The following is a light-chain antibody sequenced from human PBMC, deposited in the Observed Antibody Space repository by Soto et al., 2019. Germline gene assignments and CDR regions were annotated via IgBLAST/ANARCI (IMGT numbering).Light chain of an antibody. CDR3: QQYGSLPWT. CDR1: QSVSSSY. CDR2: GAS. Sequence: EIVLTQSPGTLSLSPGERATLSCRASQSVSSSYLAWYQQKPGQAPRPLIYGASSRAIGIPDGVSGSGSGTDVNLTISRLEPEDLAVYYWQQYGSLPWTFGQGTNVEIK. V-gene: IGKV3-20*01. J-gene: IGKJ1*01.